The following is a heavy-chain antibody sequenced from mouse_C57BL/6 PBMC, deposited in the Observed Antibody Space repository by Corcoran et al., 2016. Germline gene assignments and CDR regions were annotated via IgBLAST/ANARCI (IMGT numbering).Heavy chain of an antibody. J-gene: IGHJ3*01. CDR2: INPNIGGT. CDR3: ARKDYDYDKFAY. D-gene: IGHD2-4*01. Sequence: EVQLQQCGPELVKPGASVKISCKASGYTFTDYYMNWVKQSHGKSLEWIGDINPNIGGTSYNQKFKGKATLTVDKYSSTAYMELRSLTSEDSAVYYCARKDYDYDKFAYWGQGTLVTVSA. CDR1: GYTFTDYY. V-gene: IGHV1-26*01.